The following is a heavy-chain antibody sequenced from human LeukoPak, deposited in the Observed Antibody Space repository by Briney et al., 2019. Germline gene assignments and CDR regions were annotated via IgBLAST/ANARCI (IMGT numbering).Heavy chain of an antibody. CDR1: GGSFSGYY. J-gene: IGHJ4*02. D-gene: IGHD2-15*01. CDR2: INHSGSI. Sequence: SETLSLTCAVHGGSFSGYYWSWIRQPPGKGLEWIGEINHSGSINYNPSLKSRVTISVDTSKNQFSLKLSSVTAADTAVYYCARGGYCSGGSCYGGGFDYWGQGTLVTVSS. V-gene: IGHV4-34*01. CDR3: ARGGYCSGGSCYGGGFDY.